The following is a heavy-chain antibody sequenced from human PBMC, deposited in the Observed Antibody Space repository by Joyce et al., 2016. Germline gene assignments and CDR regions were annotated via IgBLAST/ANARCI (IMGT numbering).Heavy chain of an antibody. CDR3: ARHSGGYLRVFNV. V-gene: IGHV4-39*01. Sequence: QLQLQESGPGLVKPSETLSLTCSVSGGSISSSHYYWGWIRQPPGKGLEWIGSIYYSGRTYYNPSLQSRLTISVDTSKNQFSLKLRSVTAADTAVYYCARHSGGYLRVFNVWGQGTMVTVSS. D-gene: IGHD5-12*01. CDR2: IYYSGRT. CDR1: GGSISSSHYY. J-gene: IGHJ3*01.